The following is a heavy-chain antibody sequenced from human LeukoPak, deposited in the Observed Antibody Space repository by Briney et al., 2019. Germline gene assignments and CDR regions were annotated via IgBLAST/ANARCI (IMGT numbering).Heavy chain of an antibody. CDR3: ARDDSSGYPIDY. V-gene: IGHV1-46*01. CDR2: INPSGGST. Sequence: ASVKVSCKASGYTFTSYYMHWVRQAPGQGLEWMGIINPSGGSTSYAQKFQGRVTMTRDTSTSTAYMELSSLRSEDTAVYYCARDDSSGYPIDYWGQGTLVTVSS. CDR1: GYTFTSYY. J-gene: IGHJ4*02. D-gene: IGHD3-22*01.